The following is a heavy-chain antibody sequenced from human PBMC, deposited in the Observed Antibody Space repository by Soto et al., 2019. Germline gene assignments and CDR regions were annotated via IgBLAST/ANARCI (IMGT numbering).Heavy chain of an antibody. D-gene: IGHD6-19*01. Sequence: PSETLSLTWTVSGGSISSSGYYWGWIRQPPGKGLEWIGSIYYSGSTYYNPSLKSRVTISVDTSKNQFSLKLSSVTAADTAVYYCARKLHLPGYSSGWFGTYGYYFDYWGQGILVTVSS. CDR2: IYYSGST. J-gene: IGHJ4*02. V-gene: IGHV4-39*01. CDR1: GGSISSSGYY. CDR3: ARKLHLPGYSSGWFGTYGYYFDY.